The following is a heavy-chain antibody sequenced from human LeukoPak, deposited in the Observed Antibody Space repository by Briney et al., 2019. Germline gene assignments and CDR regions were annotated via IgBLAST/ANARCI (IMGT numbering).Heavy chain of an antibody. CDR2: IYYSGST. CDR3: ARHVNSNGSPSDY. V-gene: IGHV4-30-2*03. J-gene: IGHJ4*02. CDR1: GGSISSGGYS. Sequence: SETLSLTCAVSGGSISSGGYSWSWIRQPPGKGLEWIGYIYYSGSTYYNPPLKSRVTISVDTSKNQFSLKLRSVTAADTAVYYCARHVNSNGSPSDYWGQGTLVTVSS. D-gene: IGHD1-26*01.